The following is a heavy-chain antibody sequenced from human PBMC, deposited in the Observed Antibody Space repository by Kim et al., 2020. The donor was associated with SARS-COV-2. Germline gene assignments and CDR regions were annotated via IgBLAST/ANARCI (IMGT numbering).Heavy chain of an antibody. D-gene: IGHD4-17*01. CDR2: ISGDGTKT. Sequence: GGSLRLSCVVSGFTFNTYAMHWVRQAPGKGLEWVSGISGDGTKTNYADSVKGRFTISRDNSKNIVYLQVNSLRAEDTAIYYCAKDVWTNHFYCDPFDWWGRGTLVPVPS. J-gene: IGHJ4*02. CDR3: AKDVWTNHFYCDPFDW. V-gene: IGHV3-23*01. CDR1: GFTFNTYA.